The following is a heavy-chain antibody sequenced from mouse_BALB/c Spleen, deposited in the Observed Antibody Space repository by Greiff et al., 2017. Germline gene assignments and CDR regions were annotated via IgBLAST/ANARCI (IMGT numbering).Heavy chain of an antibody. CDR3: ARGNYWYAMDY. D-gene: IGHD2-1*01. CDR2: ISSGGGST. Sequence: EVNLVESGGGLVKPGGSLKLSCAASGFAFSSYDMSWVRQTPEKRLEWVAYISSGGGSTYYPDTVKGRFTISRDNAKNTLYLQMSSLKSEDTAMYYCARGNYWYAMDYWGQGTSVTVSS. J-gene: IGHJ4*01. V-gene: IGHV5-12-1*01. CDR1: GFAFSSYD.